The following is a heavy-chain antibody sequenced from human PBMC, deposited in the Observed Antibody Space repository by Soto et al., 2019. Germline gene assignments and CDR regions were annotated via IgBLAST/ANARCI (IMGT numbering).Heavy chain of an antibody. J-gene: IGHJ3*02. V-gene: IGHV1-18*01. Sequence: GVSVKVSCKASRYTFTTYGFSWVRQAPGQGLEWMGWISAHNDNARYAQKLQGRVTMTTDTSTSTAYMELRSLRSDDTAVYYCARDWGCSGGTCFDTFDIWGQGTMVTVSS. CDR2: ISAHNDNA. D-gene: IGHD2-15*01. CDR3: ARDWGCSGGTCFDTFDI. CDR1: RYTFTTYG.